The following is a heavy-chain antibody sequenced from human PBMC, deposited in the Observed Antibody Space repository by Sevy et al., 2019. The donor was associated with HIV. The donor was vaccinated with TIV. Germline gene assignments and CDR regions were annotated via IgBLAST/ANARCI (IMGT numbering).Heavy chain of an antibody. CDR1: GYTFTGQY. J-gene: IGHJ4*02. D-gene: IGHD5-18*01. Sequence: ASVKVSCKASGYTFTGQYIHWVRQAPGQGLEWMGWINPKSGGSNYAQDFQGRVTMTRDTSISTAYMELSGLTSDDTAVYYCARGLRLRGYGYGSFDFWGQGTLVTVSS. V-gene: IGHV1-2*02. CDR2: INPKSGGS. CDR3: ARGLRLRGYGYGSFDF.